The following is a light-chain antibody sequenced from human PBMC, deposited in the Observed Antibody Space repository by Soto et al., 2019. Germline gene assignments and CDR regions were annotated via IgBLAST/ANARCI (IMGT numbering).Light chain of an antibody. CDR3: LSYTTSSSYV. Sequence: QSALTQPASVSGSPGQSITISCTGTSSDVGAYNRVSWYQQHSGKAPKLMIYEVSNRPSGVSNRFSGSKSGNTASPTISGLQAEDEADYYCLSYTTSSSYVFGTGTKVTVL. J-gene: IGLJ1*01. V-gene: IGLV2-14*01. CDR1: SSDVGAYNR. CDR2: EVS.